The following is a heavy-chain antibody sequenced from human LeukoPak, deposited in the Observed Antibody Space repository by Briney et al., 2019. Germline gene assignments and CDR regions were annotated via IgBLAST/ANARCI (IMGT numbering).Heavy chain of an antibody. D-gene: IGHD6-13*01. CDR1: GGTFSSYA. J-gene: IGHJ4*02. Sequence: ASVKVSCKASGGTFSSYAISWVRQAPGQGLEWMGGIIPIFGTANYAQRIQGRVTITADESTSTAYMELSSLRSEDTAVYYCAREAVRQPLDLDYWGQGTLVTVSS. V-gene: IGHV1-69*13. CDR2: IIPIFGTA. CDR3: AREAVRQPLDLDY.